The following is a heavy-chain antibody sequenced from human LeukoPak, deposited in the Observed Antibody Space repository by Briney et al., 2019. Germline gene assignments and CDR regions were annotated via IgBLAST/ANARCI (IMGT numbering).Heavy chain of an antibody. CDR1: GFSFSSFA. CDR2: VSGGGAYT. Sequence: PGGSLTLSCVGSGFSFSSFAMSWVRQAPGEGLEWVSTVSGGGAYTYYADSVKGRFTVSRDDSKSMHFLRMNSLRPEDTALYFCAKRITVSAGYYLDSWGQGTLVTVSS. CDR3: AKRITVSAGYYLDS. V-gene: IGHV3-23*01. J-gene: IGHJ4*02. D-gene: IGHD2-8*01.